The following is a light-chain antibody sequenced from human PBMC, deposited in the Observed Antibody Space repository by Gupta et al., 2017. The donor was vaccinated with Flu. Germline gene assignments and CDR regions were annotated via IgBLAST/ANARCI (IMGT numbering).Light chain of an antibody. Sequence: PSSLSACVGDRVTITCRASQSIRTYLNWYQQKPGKAPKSLIYDASSLQSGVPSRFSGSGSGTDFTLTISGLQPGDSATYYCHQSYNTPQTFGQGTKLEIK. CDR3: HQSYNTPQT. CDR1: QSIRTY. CDR2: DAS. J-gene: IGKJ2*01. V-gene: IGKV1-39*01.